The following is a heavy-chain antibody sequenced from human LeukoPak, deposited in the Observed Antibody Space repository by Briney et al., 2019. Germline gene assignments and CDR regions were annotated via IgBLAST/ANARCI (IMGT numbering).Heavy chain of an antibody. CDR2: ISAYNGNT. CDR3: ARDLSGSGYDLWSGYYTTSFDY. CDR1: GYTFTSYG. D-gene: IGHD3-3*01. J-gene: IGHJ4*02. V-gene: IGHV1-18*01. Sequence: ASVKDSCKASGYTFTSYGISWVRQAPGQGLEWMGWISAYNGNTNYAQKLQGRVTMTTDTSTSTACMELRSLRSDDTAVYYCARDLSGSGYDLWSGYYTTSFDYWGQGTLVTVSS.